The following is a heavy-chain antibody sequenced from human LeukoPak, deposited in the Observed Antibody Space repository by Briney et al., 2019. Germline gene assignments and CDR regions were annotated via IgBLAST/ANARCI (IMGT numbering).Heavy chain of an antibody. J-gene: IGHJ3*02. CDR1: GGSFSGYC. CDR3: ARATTYYYDSSGHDAFDI. Sequence: SETLSLTCAVYGGSFSGYCWRWIRQPPGKGLEWIGEINHSGSTNYNPSLKSRVTISVDTSKNQFSLKLSSVTAADTAVYYCARATTYYYDSSGHDAFDIWGQGTMVTVSS. CDR2: INHSGST. V-gene: IGHV4-34*01. D-gene: IGHD3-22*01.